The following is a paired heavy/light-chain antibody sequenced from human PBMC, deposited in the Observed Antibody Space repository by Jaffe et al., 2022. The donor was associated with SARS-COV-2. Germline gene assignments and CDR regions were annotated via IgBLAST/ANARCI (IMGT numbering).Heavy chain of an antibody. CDR2: INPNSGGT. J-gene: IGHJ6*02. V-gene: IGHV1-2*06. CDR1: GYTFTGYY. CDR3: ATQGRIYGDYETTYYYYYGMDV. D-gene: IGHD4-17*01. Sequence: QVQLVQSGAEVKKPGASVKVSCKASGYTFTGYYMHWVRQAPGQGLEWMGRINPNSGGTNYAQKFQGRVTMTRDTSISTAYMELSRLRSDDTAVYYCATQGRIYGDYETTYYYYYGMDVWGQGTTVTVSS.
Light chain of an antibody. Sequence: DIQMTQSPSSLSASVGDRVTITCQASQDISNYLNWYQQKPGKAPKLLIYDASNLETGVPSRFSGSGSGTDFTFTISSLQPEDIATYYCQQYDNLALTFGGGTKVEIK. V-gene: IGKV1-33*01. J-gene: IGKJ4*01. CDR2: DAS. CDR3: QQYDNLALT. CDR1: QDISNY.